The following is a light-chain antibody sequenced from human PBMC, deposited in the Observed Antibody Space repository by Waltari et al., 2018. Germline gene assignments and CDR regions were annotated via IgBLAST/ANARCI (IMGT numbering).Light chain of an antibody. V-gene: IGKV3-15*01. J-gene: IGKJ5*01. Sequence: LVMPQYQHTLSVSPGETATLTCRASRHINSNLAWYHQKPGQPPRLLIHAASTRAPGVPARFSGSGSGTEFTLTISNLQSEDFAVYYCQQNSNWPPITFGQGTRLEIK. CDR2: AAS. CDR3: QQNSNWPPIT. CDR1: RHINSN.